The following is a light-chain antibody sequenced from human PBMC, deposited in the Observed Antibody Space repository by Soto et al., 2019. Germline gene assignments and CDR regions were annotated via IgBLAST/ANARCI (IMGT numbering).Light chain of an antibody. Sequence: DIQMTQSPSSLSASVGDRVTITCQASQDISNYLNWYQQKPGKAPKLLIYDASNLETGVPSRFSGSGSGTDFTFTISSLQPEDIATYXXXQXXNLPLTFGGGTXXDIK. J-gene: IGKJ4*01. V-gene: IGKV1-33*01. CDR2: DAS. CDR3: XQXXNLPLT. CDR1: QDISNY.